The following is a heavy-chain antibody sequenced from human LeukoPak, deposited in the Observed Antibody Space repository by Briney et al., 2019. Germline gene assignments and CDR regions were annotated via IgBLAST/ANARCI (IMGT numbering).Heavy chain of an antibody. V-gene: IGHV3-23*01. J-gene: IGHJ4*02. CDR1: GFTFSSYA. CDR3: AKDRPNYYGSNGHYYKLNGDC. CDR2: ITSSGSAT. Sequence: PGGSLRLSCAASGFTFSSYAMSWVRQAPGKGLEWVSSITSSGSATYYADSVKGRFTIPRDNSDNTRYLQMNSLRAEDTAVYYCAKDRPNYYGSNGHYYKLNGDCWGQGTLVTVSS. D-gene: IGHD3-22*01.